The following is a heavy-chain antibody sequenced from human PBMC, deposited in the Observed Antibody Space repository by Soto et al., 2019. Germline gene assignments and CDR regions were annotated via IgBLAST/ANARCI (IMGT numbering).Heavy chain of an antibody. CDR3: AKDGDDILTGGFDY. CDR2: ISWNSGSI. J-gene: IGHJ4*02. Sequence: EVQLVESGGGLVQPGRYLRLSCAASGFTFDDYAMHWVRQAPGKGLEWVSGISWNSGSIGYADSVKGRFTISRDNAKNSLYLQMNSLRAEDTALYYCAKDGDDILTGGFDYWGQGTLVTVSS. CDR1: GFTFDDYA. D-gene: IGHD3-9*01. V-gene: IGHV3-9*01.